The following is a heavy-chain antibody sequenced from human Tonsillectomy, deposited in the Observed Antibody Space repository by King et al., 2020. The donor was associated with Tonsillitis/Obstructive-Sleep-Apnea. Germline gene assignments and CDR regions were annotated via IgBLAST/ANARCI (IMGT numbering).Heavy chain of an antibody. J-gene: IGHJ6*03. V-gene: IGHV3-9*01. CDR1: GFTFDDYA. Sequence: QLVQSGGGLVQPGRSLRLSCAASGFTFDDYAMHWVRQAPGKGLEWVSGISWNSGSIGYADSVKGRFTISRDKAKNSLYLQMNSLRPEDTALYYCAKDTGRFLTPYMDVWGKGTTVTVSS. CDR2: ISWNSGSI. D-gene: IGHD3-3*01. CDR3: AKDTGRFLTPYMDV.